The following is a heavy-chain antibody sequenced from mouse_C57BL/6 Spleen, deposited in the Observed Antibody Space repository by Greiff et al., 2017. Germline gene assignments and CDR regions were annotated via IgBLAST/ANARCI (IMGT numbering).Heavy chain of an antibody. J-gene: IGHJ3*01. CDR2: IHPNSGST. CDR1: GYTFTSYW. Sequence: QVQLQQPGAELVKPGASVKLSCKASGYTFTSYWMHWVKQRPGQGLAWIGMIHPNSGSTNYNEKFKSKATLTVDKSSSTAYMQLSSLTSEDSAVYYCARSAYGNWAWFAFWGQGTLVTVSA. V-gene: IGHV1-64*01. D-gene: IGHD2-1*01. CDR3: ARSAYGNWAWFAF.